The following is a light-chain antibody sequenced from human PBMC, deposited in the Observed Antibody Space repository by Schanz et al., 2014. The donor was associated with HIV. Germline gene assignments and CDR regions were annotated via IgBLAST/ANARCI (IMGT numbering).Light chain of an antibody. Sequence: QSALTQPASVSGSPGQSISISCTGTSGDVGSYNYISWYQQHPGKAPKLMIYDVSNRPSGVSNRFSGSKSGNTASLTVSGLQAGDEADYYCSSYAGTNNLVLFAGGTKLTVL. V-gene: IGLV2-14*03. J-gene: IGLJ2*01. CDR1: SGDVGSYNY. CDR3: SSYAGTNNLVL. CDR2: DVS.